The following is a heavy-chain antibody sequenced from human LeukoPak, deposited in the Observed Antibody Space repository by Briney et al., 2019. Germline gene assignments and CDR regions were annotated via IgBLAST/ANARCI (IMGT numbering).Heavy chain of an antibody. CDR2: IYYSGST. Sequence: SETLSLTCTVSGGSINSYYWSWIRQPPGKGLEWIGYIYYSGSTNYNPSLKSRVTISVDTSKNQFSLKLSSVTAADTAVYYCARGMTRPTDYMDVWGKETTVTVSS. J-gene: IGHJ6*03. V-gene: IGHV4-59*01. CDR1: GGSINSYY. CDR3: ARGMTRPTDYMDV. D-gene: IGHD4-17*01.